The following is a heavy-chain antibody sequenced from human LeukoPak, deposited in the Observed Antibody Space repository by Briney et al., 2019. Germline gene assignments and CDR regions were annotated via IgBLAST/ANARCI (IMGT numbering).Heavy chain of an antibody. Sequence: KPSETLSLTCTVFGGSITTYSWSWIRQPAGRGLEWIGRFYSSGSTDYNPSLKSRVTMSVDTSKNQVSLKLSSVTAADTAIYYGARYLSSKNWLDTWGQGNLVTVSS. CDR2: FYSSGST. CDR3: ARYLSSKNWLDT. D-gene: IGHD2/OR15-2a*01. J-gene: IGHJ5*02. V-gene: IGHV4-4*07. CDR1: GGSITTYS.